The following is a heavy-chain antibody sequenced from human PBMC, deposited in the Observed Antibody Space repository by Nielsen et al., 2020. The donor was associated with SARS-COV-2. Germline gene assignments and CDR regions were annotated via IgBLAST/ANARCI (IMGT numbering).Heavy chain of an antibody. CDR3: ASESASIAARRFDY. D-gene: IGHD6-6*01. CDR1: GFTFSSYS. CDR2: ISSSSSTI. J-gene: IGHJ4*02. V-gene: IGHV3-48*02. Sequence: GESLKISCAASGFTFSSYSMNWVRQAPGKGLEWVSYISSSSSTIYYADSVKGRFTISRDNAKNSLYLQMNSLRDEDTAVYYCASESASIAARRFDYWGQGTLVTVSS.